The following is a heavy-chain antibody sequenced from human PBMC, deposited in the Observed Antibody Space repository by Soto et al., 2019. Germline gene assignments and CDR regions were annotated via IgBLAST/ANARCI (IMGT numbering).Heavy chain of an antibody. V-gene: IGHV4-31*03. Sequence: PSETLYLTCIVSGAALNSGNYYWSWIRQVPGKGLEWIGHIYVTGAVDYNPSLRDRITISQDTSERQFSLNLRLVTAADTAVYYCARLRIATNNYKWFDPWGQGSLVTVSS. CDR2: IYVTGAV. J-gene: IGHJ5*02. CDR1: GAALNSGNYY. CDR3: ARLRIATNNYKWFDP. D-gene: IGHD2-21*01.